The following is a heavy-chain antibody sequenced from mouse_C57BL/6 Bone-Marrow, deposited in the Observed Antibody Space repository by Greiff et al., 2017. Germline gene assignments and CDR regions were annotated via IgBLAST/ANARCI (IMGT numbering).Heavy chain of an antibody. V-gene: IGHV1-80*01. Sequence: QVQLQQPGAELVKPGASVKISCKASGYAFSSYWMNWVKQRPGQGLEWIGQIYPGDGDTNYNGKFKGKATLTADKSSSAAYMQLSSLTSEDSAVYFCARNPLYYYGSSQYYFDYWGQGTTLTVSS. CDR2: IYPGDGDT. CDR3: ARNPLYYYGSSQYYFDY. J-gene: IGHJ2*01. CDR1: GYAFSSYW. D-gene: IGHD1-1*01.